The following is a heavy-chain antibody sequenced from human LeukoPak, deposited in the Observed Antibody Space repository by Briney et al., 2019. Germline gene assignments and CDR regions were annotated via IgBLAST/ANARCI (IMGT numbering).Heavy chain of an antibody. D-gene: IGHD2-15*01. V-gene: IGHV5-51*01. CDR3: ARPPGGYCSGGSCYSEYYFYY. CDR2: IYPGDSDT. CDR1: GYSFTSYW. Sequence: GESLKISCKGSGYSFTSYWIGWVRQMPGKGLEWMGIIYPGDSDTRYSPSFQGQVTISADKSISTAYLQWSSLKASDTAMYYCARPPGGYCSGGSCYSEYYFYYWGQGTLVTVSS. J-gene: IGHJ4*02.